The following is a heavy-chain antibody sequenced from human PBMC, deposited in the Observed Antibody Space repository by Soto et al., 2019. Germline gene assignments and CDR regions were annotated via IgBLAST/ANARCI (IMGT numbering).Heavy chain of an antibody. Sequence: ASVKVSCKASGYTFMCYGISWVRQAPGQGLEWMGWISAYNGNTNYAQEFQERVTITRDMSTNTAYMELTSLRSEDTAVYYCATQVGYGTFDYWGQGTLVPVSS. CDR1: GYTFMCYG. D-gene: IGHD2-2*03. CDR3: ATQVGYGTFDY. J-gene: IGHJ4*02. V-gene: IGHV1-18*01. CDR2: ISAYNGNT.